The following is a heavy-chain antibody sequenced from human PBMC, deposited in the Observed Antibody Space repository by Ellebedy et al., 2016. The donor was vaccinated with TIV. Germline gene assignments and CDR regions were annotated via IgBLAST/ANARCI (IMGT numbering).Heavy chain of an antibody. CDR3: ARGLTGPTWHSYGLDV. CDR1: GGTFNTYA. CDR2: IIPVFGTP. J-gene: IGHJ6*02. V-gene: IGHV1-69*13. Sequence: SVKVSCXASGGTFNTYAIHWVRQAPGQGLEWIGGIIPVFGTPTYAEKFQGRVFVSADDSTDTTFLDMTGLRSDDTAVYFCARGLTGPTWHSYGLDVWGLGTTVTVSS.